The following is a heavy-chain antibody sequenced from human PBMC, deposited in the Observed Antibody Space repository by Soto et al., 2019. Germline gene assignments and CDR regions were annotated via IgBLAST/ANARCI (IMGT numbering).Heavy chain of an antibody. CDR2: ISHRGTP. D-gene: IGHD6-19*01. J-gene: IGHJ4*02. Sequence: QVHLQESGPGLVEPSETLSLTCAVSGVSVSETYWWSWVRQPPGKGLEWIGEISHRGTPHYNASLWSRVRMSPDTSRNQISLTLMSVTAADSASYFCARHVGVPGTRGFDYWGQGTLVTVSS. CDR1: GVSVSETYW. V-gene: IGHV4-4*02. CDR3: ARHVGVPGTRGFDY.